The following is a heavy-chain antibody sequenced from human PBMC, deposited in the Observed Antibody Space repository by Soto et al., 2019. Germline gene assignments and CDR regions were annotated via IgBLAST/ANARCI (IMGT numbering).Heavy chain of an antibody. CDR2: IYSGGST. CDR3: ARGYCSGGSCYSSGVYFDY. J-gene: IGHJ4*02. CDR1: GFTVSSNY. V-gene: IGHV3-53*04. Sequence: EVQLVESGGGLVQPGGSLRLSCAASGFTVSSNYMSWVRQAPGKGLGWVSVIYSGGSTYYADSVKGRFTISRQNSKNRLYLQMNSLRAEDTAVYYCARGYCSGGSCYSSGVYFDYWGQGTLVTVSS. D-gene: IGHD2-15*01.